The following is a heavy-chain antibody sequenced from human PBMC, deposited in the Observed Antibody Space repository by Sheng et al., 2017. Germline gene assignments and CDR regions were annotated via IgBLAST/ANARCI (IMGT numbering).Heavy chain of an antibody. CDR1: GGSMSSSSYF. CDR3: ARLGRASANTGKSWIDP. CDR2: IYYSGTT. V-gene: IGHV4-39*07. Sequence: QLQLQESGPGLVKPSETLSLTCSVSGGSMSSSSYFWGWIRQPPGKGLEWIAGIYYSGTTYYNPSLRSRVTISVDTSQNRFSLKVTSVTAADTAVYYCARLGRASANTGKSWIDPWGQGTLVTVSS. D-gene: IGHD1-26*01. J-gene: IGHJ5*02.